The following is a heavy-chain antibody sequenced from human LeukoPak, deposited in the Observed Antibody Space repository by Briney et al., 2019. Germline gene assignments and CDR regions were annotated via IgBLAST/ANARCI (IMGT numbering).Heavy chain of an antibody. CDR3: AGSLAYDILTGYPLGYFDY. CDR2: IYYSGST. CDR1: GGSISSYY. Sequence: PSETLSLTCTVSGGSISSYYWSWIRQPPGKGLEWIGYIYYSGSTNYNPSLKSRVTISVDTSKNQFSLKLSSVTAADTAVYYYAGSLAYDILTGYPLGYFDYWDQGTLVTVSS. V-gene: IGHV4-59*01. J-gene: IGHJ4*02. D-gene: IGHD3-9*01.